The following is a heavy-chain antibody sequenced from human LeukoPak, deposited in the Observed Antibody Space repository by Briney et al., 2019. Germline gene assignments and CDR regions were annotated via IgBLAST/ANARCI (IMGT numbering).Heavy chain of an antibody. CDR1: GGSVSSGSYY. D-gene: IGHD5-12*01. CDR2: IYYSGST. J-gene: IGHJ4*02. Sequence: SETLSLTCTVSGGSVSSGSYYWSWIRQPPGKGLEWIGYIYYSGSTNYNPSLKSRVTISVDTSKNQSSLKLSSVTAADTAVYYCARGVRYSGYDSFSPVDYWGQGTLVTVSS. CDR3: ARGVRYSGYDSFSPVDY. V-gene: IGHV4-61*01.